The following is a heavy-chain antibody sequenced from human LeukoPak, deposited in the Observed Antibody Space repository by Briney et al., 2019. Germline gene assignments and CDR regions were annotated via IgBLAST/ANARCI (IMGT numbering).Heavy chain of an antibody. Sequence: KPSQTLSLTCTVSGGSISSGDYYWSWIRQPPGKGLEWIGYIYYSGSTYYNPSLKSRVTISVDTSKNQFSLKLSSVTAADTAVYYCARDLRYCSSTSCYTDDYWGQGTLVIVSS. CDR3: ARDLRYCSSTSCYTDDY. CDR2: IYYSGST. V-gene: IGHV4-30-4*08. D-gene: IGHD2-2*02. CDR1: GGSISSGDYY. J-gene: IGHJ4*02.